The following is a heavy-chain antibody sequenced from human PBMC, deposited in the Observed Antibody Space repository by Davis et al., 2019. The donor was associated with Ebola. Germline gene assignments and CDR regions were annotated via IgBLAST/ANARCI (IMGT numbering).Heavy chain of an antibody. CDR3: ARDIRRFDTTGGMDV. CDR2: ISGSGAST. V-gene: IGHV3-23*01. Sequence: GGSLRLSCATSGFTFSSNAMTWVRQAPGKGLEWVASISGSGASTYYGDSVKGRFTISRDNAKNSLYLQMNSLRAEDTAVYYCARDIRRFDTTGGMDVWGQGTTVTVSS. CDR1: GFTFSSNA. D-gene: IGHD1-14*01. J-gene: IGHJ6*02.